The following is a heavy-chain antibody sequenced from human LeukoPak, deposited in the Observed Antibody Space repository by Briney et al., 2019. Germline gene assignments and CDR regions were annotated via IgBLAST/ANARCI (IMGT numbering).Heavy chain of an antibody. Sequence: GGSLRLSCAASGFTFSSYAMHWVRQAPGKGLEWVALISYDGSNKYYADSAKGRFTISRDNSKNTLDLQMNSLRAEDTAVFYCARDRHRSRWYYFDYWGQGTPVTVSS. CDR1: GFTFSSYA. CDR2: ISYDGSNK. V-gene: IGHV3-30-3*01. D-gene: IGHD6-13*01. CDR3: ARDRHRSRWYYFDY. J-gene: IGHJ4*02.